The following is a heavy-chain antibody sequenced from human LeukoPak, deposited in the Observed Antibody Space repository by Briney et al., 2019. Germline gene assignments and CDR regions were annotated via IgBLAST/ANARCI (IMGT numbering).Heavy chain of an antibody. CDR3: ARGSGVTPFDY. V-gene: IGHV3-7*01. CDR1: TVNDWI. J-gene: IGHJ4*02. CDR2: IKQDGSEK. Sequence: GGSLRLSCVASTVNDWIMHWVRQAPGKGLEWVANIKQDGSEKYYVDSVKGRFTISRDNAKNSLYLQMNSLRAEDTAVYYCARGSGVTPFDYWGQGTLVTVSS. D-gene: IGHD1-26*01.